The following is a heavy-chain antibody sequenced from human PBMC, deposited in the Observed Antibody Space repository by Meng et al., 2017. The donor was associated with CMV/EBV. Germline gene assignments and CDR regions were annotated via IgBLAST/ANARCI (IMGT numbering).Heavy chain of an antibody. CDR1: GDTFSKYV. J-gene: IGHJ6*02. D-gene: IGHD3-3*01. CDR2: IIPMRATT. Sequence: SVKVSCKASGDTFSKYVISWVRQAPGQGLEWMGGIIPMRATTNYAQRFQGRVTITADKSTATVYMELSRLRSEDTAVYYCVGSEEFYHFRSGWEWYYHYGMDVWGPGTTVTVSS. V-gene: IGHV1-69*10. CDR3: VGSEEFYHFRSGWEWYYHYGMDV.